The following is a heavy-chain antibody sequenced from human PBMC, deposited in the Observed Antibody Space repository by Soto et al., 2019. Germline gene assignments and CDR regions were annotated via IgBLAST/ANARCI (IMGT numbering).Heavy chain of an antibody. Sequence: QVQLQQWGAGLLKPSETLSLTCAVYGGSFSGYYWSWIRQPPGKGLEWIGEINHSGSTNYNPSLKSRVTISLDTSKNQFSLKLSSVTAADTAVYYCARGVRGNWFDPWGQGTLVTVSS. J-gene: IGHJ5*02. V-gene: IGHV4-34*01. CDR2: INHSGST. D-gene: IGHD3-16*01. CDR3: ARGVRGNWFDP. CDR1: GGSFSGYY.